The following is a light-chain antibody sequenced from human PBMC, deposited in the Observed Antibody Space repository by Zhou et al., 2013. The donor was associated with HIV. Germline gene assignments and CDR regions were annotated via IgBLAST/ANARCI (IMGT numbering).Light chain of an antibody. CDR1: QDITSS. J-gene: IGKJ1*01. CDR3: QHYYNWPA. Sequence: ETVMAQSPATLSVSPGERVTLSCRASQDITSSLAWYQQRPGQAPRLLIYGTSTRATGVPARFSGSGSGTEFTLTISSLQSEDFALYFCQHYYNWPAFGQGTKV. V-gene: IGKV3D-15*01. CDR2: GTS.